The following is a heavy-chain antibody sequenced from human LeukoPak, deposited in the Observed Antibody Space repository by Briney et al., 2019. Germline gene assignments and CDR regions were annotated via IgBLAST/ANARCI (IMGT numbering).Heavy chain of an antibody. CDR1: RFPFCIYS. J-gene: IGHJ4*02. V-gene: IGHV3-21*01. CDR2: ITNSSGYI. Sequence: GGSVSILCAPSRFPFCIYSMHCARAATGEGLECVSSITNSSGYIHTADSEKGRSTISRDNAKNSLYLQMNSLSAKDTAVYYCAREITSSSSFDSWGQGTLVTVS. D-gene: IGHD6-6*01. CDR3: AREITSSSSFDS.